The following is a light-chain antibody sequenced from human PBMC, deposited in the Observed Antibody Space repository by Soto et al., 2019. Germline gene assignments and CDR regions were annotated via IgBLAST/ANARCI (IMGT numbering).Light chain of an antibody. CDR2: SNN. Sequence: SVLTQPPSASGPPGQRVTISCSGSSSNIGRNTVNWYQQLPGTAPKLLIYSNNQRPSGVPDRFSGSKSGTSASLAISGLQSEDEADYYCAAWDDSLNGRVFGGGTKLTVL. CDR1: SSNIGRNT. CDR3: AAWDDSLNGRV. V-gene: IGLV1-44*01. J-gene: IGLJ3*02.